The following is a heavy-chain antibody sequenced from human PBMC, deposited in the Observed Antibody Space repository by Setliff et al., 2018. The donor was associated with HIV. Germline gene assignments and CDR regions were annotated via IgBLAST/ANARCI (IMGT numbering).Heavy chain of an antibody. CDR1: GGSISSYY. CDR3: VRHHDSDFSGDPDWFDP. V-gene: IGHV4-4*08. Sequence: KPSETLSLTCTVPGGSISSYYWSWIRQPPGKGLEWVGHIYTSGSTNYNPSLKSRVSMSVDLSKNQISLKLSSVTAADTAVYYCVRHHDSDFSGDPDWFDPWGQGILVTVSS. CDR2: IYTSGST. J-gene: IGHJ5*02. D-gene: IGHD2-15*01.